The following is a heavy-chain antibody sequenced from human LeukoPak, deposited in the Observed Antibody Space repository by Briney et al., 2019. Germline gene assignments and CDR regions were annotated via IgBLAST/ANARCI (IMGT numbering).Heavy chain of an antibody. V-gene: IGHV3-23*01. CDR1: GFTFSGYA. CDR3: AKLGYGGSSWFDY. J-gene: IGHJ4*02. CDR2: ISGSGGST. Sequence: GGSLRLSCAASGFTFSGYAMSWVRQAPGKGLEWVSGISGSGGSTYYADSVKGRFTISRDNSKNTLYLQMNSLRAEDTAVYYCAKLGYGGSSWFDYWGQGTLVTVSS. D-gene: IGHD2-15*01.